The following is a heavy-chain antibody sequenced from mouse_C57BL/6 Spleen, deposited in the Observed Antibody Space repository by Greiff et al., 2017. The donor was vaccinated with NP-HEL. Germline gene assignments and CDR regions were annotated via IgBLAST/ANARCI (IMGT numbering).Heavy chain of an antibody. CDR3: ARHGGGYYLYAMDY. CDR1: GFTFSSYT. CDR2: ISGGGGNT. D-gene: IGHD2-3*01. Sequence: EVMLVESGGGLVKPGGSLKLSCAASGFTFSSYTMSWVRQTPEKRLEWVATISGGGGNTYYPDSVKGRFTISRDNAKNTLYLQMSSLRSEDTALYYCARHGGGYYLYAMDYWGQGTSVTVSS. V-gene: IGHV5-9*01. J-gene: IGHJ4*01.